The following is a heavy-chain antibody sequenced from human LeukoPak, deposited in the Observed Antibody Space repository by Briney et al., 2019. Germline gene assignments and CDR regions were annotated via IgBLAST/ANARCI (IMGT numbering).Heavy chain of an antibody. CDR1: GGSISSSNNY. V-gene: IGHV4-39*07. Sequence: SETLSLTCTVSGGSISSSNNYWGWIRQPPGKGLEWIGNIYYSGSTYYNPSLKSRVTISVDTSKNQFSLKLSSVTAADTAVYFCVKYSSSLGCIDYWGQGTLVTVSS. CDR3: VKYSSSLGCIDY. D-gene: IGHD6-6*01. CDR2: IYYSGST. J-gene: IGHJ4*02.